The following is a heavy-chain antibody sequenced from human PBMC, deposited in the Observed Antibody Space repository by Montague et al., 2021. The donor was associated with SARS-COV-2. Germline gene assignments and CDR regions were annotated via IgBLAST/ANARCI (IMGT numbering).Heavy chain of an antibody. D-gene: IGHD3-10*01. CDR1: DGSIRSYY. CDR3: TRLPRGSGTWGYFDY. J-gene: IGHJ4*02. Sequence: SETLSLTCTVSDGSIRSYYWNWMWQTPGKGLEWIGYMHDSGTANYNPSLRSRVTLMVDASRKQFSLELSSVTAADTAMYYCTRLPRGSGTWGYFDYWAQGTMVTVSS. V-gene: IGHV4-59*08. CDR2: MHDSGTA.